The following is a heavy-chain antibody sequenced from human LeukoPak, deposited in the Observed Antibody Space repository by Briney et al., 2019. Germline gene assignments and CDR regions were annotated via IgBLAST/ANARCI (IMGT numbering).Heavy chain of an antibody. CDR1: KFIFSNYW. D-gene: IGHD2-15*01. J-gene: IGHJ4*02. V-gene: IGHV3-7*01. CDR2: IKKTGSET. Sequence: GGPLRLSCAASKFIFSNYWMSWVRQAPGKGLEWVAYIKKTGSETYYVDSVKGRFTITRDNARNSLFLQMNSLRAEDTAVYYCAREVGYCSGGNCYSYFDSWGQGALVTVSS. CDR3: AREVGYCSGGNCYSYFDS.